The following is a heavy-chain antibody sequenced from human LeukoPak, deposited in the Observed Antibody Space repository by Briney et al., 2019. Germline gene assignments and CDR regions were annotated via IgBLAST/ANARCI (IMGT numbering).Heavy chain of an antibody. V-gene: IGHV3-7*01. CDR1: GFTFSSYW. Sequence: GGSLRLSCAASGFTFSSYWMSWVRQAPGKGLEWVANIKQDGSEKYYVDSVKGRFTISRDNAKNSLYLQMNSLRAEDTAVYYCARDPARWPHSSSWYCDYWGQGTLVTVSS. D-gene: IGHD6-13*01. CDR2: IKQDGSEK. CDR3: ARDPARWPHSSSWYCDY. J-gene: IGHJ4*02.